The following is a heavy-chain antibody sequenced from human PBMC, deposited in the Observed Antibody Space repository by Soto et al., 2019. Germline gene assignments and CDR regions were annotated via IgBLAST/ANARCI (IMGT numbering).Heavy chain of an antibody. V-gene: IGHV1-69*01. CDR1: GGTFSSYA. D-gene: IGHD2-15*01. CDR2: IIPIFGTA. J-gene: IGHJ5*02. CDR3: ARDFRLGYCSGGSCYKSYWFDP. Sequence: QVQLVQSGAEVKKPGSSVKVSCKASGGTFSSYAISWVRQAPGQGLEWMGGIIPIFGTANYAQKFQGRGTITADESTSTAYMELSSLRSEDTAVYYCARDFRLGYCSGGSCYKSYWFDPWGQGTLVTVSS.